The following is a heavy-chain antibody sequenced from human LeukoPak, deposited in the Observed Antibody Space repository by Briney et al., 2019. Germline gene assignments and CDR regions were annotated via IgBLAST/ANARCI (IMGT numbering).Heavy chain of an antibody. Sequence: SETLSLTCAVSGGSISSTSYYWGWIRQPPGKGLEWIGSIYYSGSTFYKPSLKSRVTISVDTSKTQFSLKMSSVTAADTAVYYCARETIFGVVLDAFDIWGQGTMVTVSS. CDR3: ARETIFGVVLDAFDI. D-gene: IGHD3-3*01. CDR1: GGSISSTSYY. J-gene: IGHJ3*02. V-gene: IGHV4-39*02. CDR2: IYYSGST.